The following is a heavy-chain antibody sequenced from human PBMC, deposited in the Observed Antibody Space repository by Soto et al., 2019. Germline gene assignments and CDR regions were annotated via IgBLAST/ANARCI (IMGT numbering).Heavy chain of an antibody. J-gene: IGHJ4*02. CDR1: GFTFSSYA. CDR2: ISYDGSNK. D-gene: IGHD3-10*01. Sequence: QVQLVESGGGVVQPGRSLRLSCAASGFTFSSYAMHWVRQAPGKGLEWVAVISYDGSNKYYADSVKGRFTISRDNSKNTLYQQMNSLRADDTAVYYCARARRGGGWGSGYFDYWGQGTMVTVSS. V-gene: IGHV3-30-3*01. CDR3: ARARRGGGWGSGYFDY.